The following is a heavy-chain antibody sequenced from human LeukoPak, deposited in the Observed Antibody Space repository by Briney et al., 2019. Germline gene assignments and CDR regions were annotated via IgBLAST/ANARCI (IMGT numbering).Heavy chain of an antibody. D-gene: IGHD5-18*01. CDR1: GYTFTGCF. CDR2: IDPNSDNI. CDR3: ARSAYNYGYVYFDH. J-gene: IGHJ4*02. Sequence: GASVQVSCKASGYTFTGCFIHYVRQAPGQGLEWMGWIDPNSDNIRYSETFKDRVTMTRDTSTNTAYMELSWLRSDDTAVYYCARSAYNYGYVYFDHWGQGTLVIVSS. V-gene: IGHV1-2*02.